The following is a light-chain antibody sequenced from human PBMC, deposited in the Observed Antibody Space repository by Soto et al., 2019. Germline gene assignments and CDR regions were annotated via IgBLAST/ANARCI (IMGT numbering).Light chain of an antibody. CDR2: EVS. V-gene: IGLV2-8*01. CDR1: RSAAGGYNY. CDR3: SSYAGSNNFGV. Sequence: QSALTPPPSASGSPGQSVTISCTGTRSAAGGYNYVSWYQRHPGKAPKLMIYEVSKRPSGVPDRFSGSKSGNTASLTVSGLQAEDEADYYCSSYAGSNNFGVFGTGTKVTVL. J-gene: IGLJ1*01.